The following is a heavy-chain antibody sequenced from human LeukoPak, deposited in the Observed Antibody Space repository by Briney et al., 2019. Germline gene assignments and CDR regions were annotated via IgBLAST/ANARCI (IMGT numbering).Heavy chain of an antibody. J-gene: IGHJ5*02. Sequence: GSSVKVSCKASGGTFSGYAISWVRQAPGQGLEWMGGIIPIFGTANYAQKFQGRVTITADESTSTAYMELSSLRSEDTAVYYCASSTTTMVRGVIGPHNWFDPWGQGTLVTVSS. V-gene: IGHV1-69*01. CDR1: GGTFSGYA. D-gene: IGHD3-10*01. CDR2: IIPIFGTA. CDR3: ASSTTTMVRGVIGPHNWFDP.